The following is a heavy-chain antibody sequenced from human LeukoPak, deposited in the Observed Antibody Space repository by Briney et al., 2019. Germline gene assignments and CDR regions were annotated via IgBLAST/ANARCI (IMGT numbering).Heavy chain of an antibody. V-gene: IGHV1-2*02. CDR3: ARGALREDYFDY. J-gene: IGHJ4*02. CDR2: INPNSGGT. CDR1: GGTFISYA. Sequence: ASVKVSCKASGGTFISYAISWVRQAPGQGLEWMGWINPNSGGTNYAQKFQGRVTMTRDTSISTAYMELSRLRSDDTVVYYCARGALREDYFDYWGQGTLVTVSS.